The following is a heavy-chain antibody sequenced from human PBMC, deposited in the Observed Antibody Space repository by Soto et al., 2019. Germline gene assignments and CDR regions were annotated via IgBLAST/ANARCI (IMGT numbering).Heavy chain of an antibody. CDR2: TYYRSKWYN. CDR3: AKAGTPHDAFDI. V-gene: IGHV6-1*01. Sequence: SQTLSLTCAISWDSVSRNSAAWNWIRQSPSRGLEWLGRTYYRSKWYNDYAVSVKSRITINPDTSKNQFSLQLNSVTPEDTAVYYCAKAGTPHDAFDIWGQGTMVTVSS. J-gene: IGHJ3*02. D-gene: IGHD6-13*01. CDR1: WDSVSRNSAA.